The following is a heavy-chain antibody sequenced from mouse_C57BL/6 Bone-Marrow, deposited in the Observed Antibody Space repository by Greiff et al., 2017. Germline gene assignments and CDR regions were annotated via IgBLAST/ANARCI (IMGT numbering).Heavy chain of an antibody. D-gene: IGHD3-2*02. V-gene: IGHV1-80*01. CDR2: IYPGDGDT. CDR3: ERSSPGHDY. CDR1: ANAFRSSW. J-gene: IGHJ2*01. Sequence: QVQLQQSGAELLNPGPSVKISSKLSANAFRSSWTNWLKQRPGKGLEWIGQIYPGDGDTNYNGKFKGKATLTADKSSSTAYMRLSSLTSEVSAVYFCERSSPGHDYWGQGTTLTVST.